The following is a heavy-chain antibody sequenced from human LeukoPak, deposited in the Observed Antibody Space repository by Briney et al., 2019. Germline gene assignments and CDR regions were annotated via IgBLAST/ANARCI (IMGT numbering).Heavy chain of an antibody. J-gene: IGHJ5*02. CDR2: IIPIFGIA. Sequence: ASVKVSCKASGGTFSSYTISWVRQAPGRGLEWMGKIIPIFGIANNAQKFQGRVTITADESTSTAYMELSSLRSEDTAVYYCARDRQYCTNGVCPTGRFDPWGQGTLVTVSS. V-gene: IGHV1-69*13. D-gene: IGHD2-8*01. CDR1: GGTFSSYT. CDR3: ARDRQYCTNGVCPTGRFDP.